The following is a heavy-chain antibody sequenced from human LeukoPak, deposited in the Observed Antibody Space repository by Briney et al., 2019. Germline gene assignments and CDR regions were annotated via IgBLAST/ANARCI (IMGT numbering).Heavy chain of an antibody. D-gene: IGHD6-13*01. J-gene: IGHJ4*02. Sequence: SGLTLVNPTQTLTLTCTFSGFSLSTSGMRVSWIRQPPWKALEWLARIDWDDDKFYTTSLKTRLTISKDTSKNQVGLTMTNMDPVDTATYYCARIAAGYCFDYWGQGTLVTVSS. CDR2: IDWDDDK. CDR3: ARIAAGYCFDY. CDR1: GFSLSTSGMR. V-gene: IGHV2-70*04.